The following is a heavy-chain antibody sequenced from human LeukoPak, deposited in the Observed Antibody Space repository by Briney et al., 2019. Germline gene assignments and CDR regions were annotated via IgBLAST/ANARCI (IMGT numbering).Heavy chain of an antibody. D-gene: IGHD6-19*01. J-gene: IGHJ4*02. CDR3: AKSLAVPGSPDY. V-gene: IGHV3-23*01. CDR1: GFTFTNSA. CDR2: VSGSGGNT. Sequence: GGSLRLSCAASGFTFTNSAMTRVRQAPGKGLEWVSTVSGSGGNTYYADSVKGRFTISRDNSENTLYLQMNSLRAQDTAVYYCAKSLAVPGSPDYWGLGTLVTVSS.